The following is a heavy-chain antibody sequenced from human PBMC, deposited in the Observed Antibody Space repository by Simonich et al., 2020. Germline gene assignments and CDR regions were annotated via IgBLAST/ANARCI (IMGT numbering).Heavy chain of an antibody. V-gene: IGHV5-51*01. CDR2: IYPGESDT. Sequence: EVQLVQSGAEVKKPGESLTLSCKGSGYSFTSYWFGWVRRMPGKGLEWIGSIYPGESDTRYRPASQGQVTISADKSISTAYLQWSSLKASDTAMYYCARQLNDFDIWGQGTMVTVSS. CDR3: ARQLNDFDI. D-gene: IGHD1-1*01. CDR1: GYSFTSYW. J-gene: IGHJ3*02.